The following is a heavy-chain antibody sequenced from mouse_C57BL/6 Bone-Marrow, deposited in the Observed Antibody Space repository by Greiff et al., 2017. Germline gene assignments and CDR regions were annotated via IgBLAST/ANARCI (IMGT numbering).Heavy chain of an antibody. V-gene: IGHV5-4*03. CDR2: ISDGGSYT. D-gene: IGHD4-1*01. CDR3: ERGRAGTVFAY. Sequence: EVKLVESGGGLVKPGGSLKLSCAASGFTFSSYAMSWVRQTPEKRLEWVATISDGGSYTYYPYNVKGRFTISRDNAKNTLYLQMSHLKSEDTANYSWERGRAGTVFAYWGQGTLVTVSA. J-gene: IGHJ3*01. CDR1: GFTFSSYA.